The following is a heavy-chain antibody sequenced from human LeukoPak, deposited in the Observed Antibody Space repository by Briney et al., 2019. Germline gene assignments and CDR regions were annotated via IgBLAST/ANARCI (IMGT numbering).Heavy chain of an antibody. CDR2: INHSGST. CDR3: ARRGLLFQGRSYFQH. Sequence: SETLSLTCAVYGGSFSGYYWSWIRQPPGKGLEWIGEINHSGSTNYNPSLKSRVTISVDTSKNQFSLKLSSVTAADTAVYYRARRGLLFQGRSYFQHWGQGTLVAVSS. V-gene: IGHV4-34*01. J-gene: IGHJ1*01. D-gene: IGHD2-21*02. CDR1: GGSFSGYY.